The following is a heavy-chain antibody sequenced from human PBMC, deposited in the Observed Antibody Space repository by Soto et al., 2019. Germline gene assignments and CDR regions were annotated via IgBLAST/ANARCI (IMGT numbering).Heavy chain of an antibody. CDR3: ARDSVHDYLYYYYGMDV. J-gene: IGHJ6*02. CDR2: IGTSSSYI. V-gene: IGHV3-21*01. D-gene: IGHD4-17*01. CDR1: GFTFSSYT. Sequence: GGSLRLSCAASGFTFSSYTMNWVRQAPGRGLEWVSSIGTSSSYIYYADSVKGRFTISRDNAKNSLFLQMNSLRADDTAVYYCARDSVHDYLYYYYGMDVWGQGTTVTVSS.